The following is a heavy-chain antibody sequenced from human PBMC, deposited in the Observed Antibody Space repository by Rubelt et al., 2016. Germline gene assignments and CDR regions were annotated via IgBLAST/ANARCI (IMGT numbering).Heavy chain of an antibody. CDR3: ARARAVGGDYVYYYYGMDV. Sequence: AMHWVRQAPGKGLEWVAVISYDGSNKYYADSVKGRFTISRDNSKNTLYLQMNSLRAEDTAVYYCARARAVGGDYVYYYYGMDVWGQGTTVTVSS. V-gene: IGHV3-30*04. J-gene: IGHJ6*02. CDR1: A. D-gene: IGHD4-17*01. CDR2: ISYDGSNK.